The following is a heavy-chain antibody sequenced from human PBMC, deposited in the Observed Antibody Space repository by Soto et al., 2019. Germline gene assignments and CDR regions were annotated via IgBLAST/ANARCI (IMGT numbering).Heavy chain of an antibody. J-gene: IGHJ5*02. D-gene: IGHD2-2*01. CDR2: ISGSGGST. CDR1: GFTFSSYA. CDR3: AKDQLVGVPAAGNWFDP. Sequence: EVQLLESGGGLVQPGGSLRLSCAASGFTFSSYAMSWVRQAPGKGLEWVSAISGSGGSTYYADSVKGRFTISRDNSKNTLYLQMNSLRAEDTAVYYCAKDQLVGVPAAGNWFDPWGQGTLVTVSS. V-gene: IGHV3-23*01.